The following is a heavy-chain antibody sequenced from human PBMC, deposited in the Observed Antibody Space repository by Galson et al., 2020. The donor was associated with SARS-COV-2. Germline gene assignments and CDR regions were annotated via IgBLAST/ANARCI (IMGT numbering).Heavy chain of an antibody. D-gene: IGHD3-9*01. CDR1: GFTVSSNY. J-gene: IGHJ3*02. Sequence: GGSLRLSCAASGFTVSSNYMSWVRQAPGKGLEWVSIIYSGGSTYYADSVKGRFTISRDNSKNTLYLQMNSLRAEDTAVYYCARLYDILTGYRDAFDIWGQGTMVTVSS. CDR2: IYSGGST. CDR3: ARLYDILTGYRDAFDI. V-gene: IGHV3-53*01.